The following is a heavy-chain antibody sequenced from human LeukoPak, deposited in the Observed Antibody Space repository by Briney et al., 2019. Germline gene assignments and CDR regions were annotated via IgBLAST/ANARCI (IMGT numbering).Heavy chain of an antibody. J-gene: IGHJ6*02. Sequence: GRFLRLSCAASGFTFSSYGMHWVRQAPGKGLEWVAVIWYDGSNKYYADSVKGRFTISRDNSKNTLYLQMNSLRAEDTAVYYCARDPGSSGYYFTYYYYYYGMDVWGQGTTVTVSS. D-gene: IGHD3-22*01. CDR1: GFTFSSYG. CDR3: ARDPGSSGYYFTYYYYYYGMDV. V-gene: IGHV3-33*01. CDR2: IWYDGSNK.